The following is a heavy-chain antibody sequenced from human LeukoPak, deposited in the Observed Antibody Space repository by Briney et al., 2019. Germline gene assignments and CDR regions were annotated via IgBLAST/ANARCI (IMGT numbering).Heavy chain of an antibody. D-gene: IGHD5-24*01. CDR2: IYYSGST. J-gene: IGHJ6*02. CDR3: ARARESTYYGMDV. V-gene: IGHV4-59*08. CDR1: GGSISNYY. Sequence: SETLSLTCTVSGGSISNYYWSWIRQPPGKGLEWIGYIYYSGSTNYNPSLKSRVTISVDTSKNQFSLKLSSVTAADTAVYYCARARESTYYGMDVWGQGTTVTVSS.